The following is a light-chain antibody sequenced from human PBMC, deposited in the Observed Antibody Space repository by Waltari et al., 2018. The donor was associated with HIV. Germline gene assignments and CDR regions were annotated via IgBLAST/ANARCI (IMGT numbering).Light chain of an antibody. V-gene: IGLV3-21*02. Sequence: SYVLTQPPSVSVAPGQTARITCGGHNIGRKSMYWYQQRPGQAPVLVVYADDDRPSGIPERFSGSNSGNTATLSISRVEAGDEADYYCQVWDSSRDLVVFGGGTKLTVL. J-gene: IGLJ2*01. CDR2: ADD. CDR1: NIGRKS. CDR3: QVWDSSRDLVV.